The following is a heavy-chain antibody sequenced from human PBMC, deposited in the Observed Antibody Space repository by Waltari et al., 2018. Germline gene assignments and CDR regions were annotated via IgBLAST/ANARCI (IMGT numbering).Heavy chain of an antibody. Sequence: QVQLQESGSGLVKPSGTLSLTCAVSGGSISSSNWWSGVSQPPGKGLEWLGEIYHSGSTNDHPYLKRRGTISVDKSKDQFSLKLGSVTAADTAVYYCASYKTVKVGAIPDWGQGTLVTVSS. CDR2: IYHSGST. CDR3: ASYKTVKVGAIPD. CDR1: GGSISSSNW. V-gene: IGHV4-4*02. J-gene: IGHJ4*02. D-gene: IGHD1-26*01.